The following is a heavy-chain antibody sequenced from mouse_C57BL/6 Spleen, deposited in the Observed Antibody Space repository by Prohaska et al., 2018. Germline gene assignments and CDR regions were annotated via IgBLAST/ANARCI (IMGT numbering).Heavy chain of an antibody. Sequence: QSHGKSLEWIGVINPYNGGTSYNQKFKGKATLTVDKSSSIAYMELNSLTSEDSAVYYCARGDYYGSSYGYAMDYWGQGTSVTVSS. CDR2: INPYNGGT. V-gene: IGHV1-19*01. D-gene: IGHD1-1*01. CDR3: ARGDYYGSSYGYAMDY. J-gene: IGHJ4*01.